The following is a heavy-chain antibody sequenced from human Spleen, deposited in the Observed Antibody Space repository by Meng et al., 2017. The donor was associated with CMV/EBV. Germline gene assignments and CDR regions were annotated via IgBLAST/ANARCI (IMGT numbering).Heavy chain of an antibody. CDR2: IWYDGSNK. J-gene: IGHJ3*02. D-gene: IGHD6-13*01. Sequence: GESLKISCAASGFTLNNAWMSWVRQAPGKGLEWVTVIWYDGSNKYYADSVKGRFTVSRDNSKNTLYLQMNTLRSDDTAVYYCARDSPSIAAVGTTDAFDIWGQGTMVTVSS. V-gene: IGHV3-33*08. CDR1: GFTLNNAW. CDR3: ARDSPSIAAVGTTDAFDI.